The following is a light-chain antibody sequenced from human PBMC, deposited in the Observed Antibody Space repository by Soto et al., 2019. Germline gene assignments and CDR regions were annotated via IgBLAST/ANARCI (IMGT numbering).Light chain of an antibody. V-gene: IGLV7-46*01. Sequence: QAVVTQEPSLTVSPGGTVTLTCGSSTGAVTSGHYPYWFQQKPGQAPRTLIYDTTNKHSWTPARFSGSLLGGKAALTLSGAQPEDEADYYCLLFYTDIRVFGGGTEVTVL. CDR3: LLFYTDIRV. J-gene: IGLJ2*01. CDR1: TGAVTSGHY. CDR2: DTT.